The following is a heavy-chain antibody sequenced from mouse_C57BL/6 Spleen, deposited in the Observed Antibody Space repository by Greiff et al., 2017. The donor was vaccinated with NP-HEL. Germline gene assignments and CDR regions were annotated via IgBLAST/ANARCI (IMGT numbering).Heavy chain of an antibody. Sequence: QVQLQQPGAELVMPGASVKLSCKASGYTFTSYWMHWVKQRPGQGLEWIGEIDPSDSYTNYNQKFKGKSTLTVDKSSSTAYMQLSSLTSEDSAVYYCARPHYGSSYVFAYWGQGTLVTVSA. V-gene: IGHV1-69*01. CDR1: GYTFTSYW. D-gene: IGHD1-1*01. CDR3: ARPHYGSSYVFAY. CDR2: IDPSDSYT. J-gene: IGHJ3*01.